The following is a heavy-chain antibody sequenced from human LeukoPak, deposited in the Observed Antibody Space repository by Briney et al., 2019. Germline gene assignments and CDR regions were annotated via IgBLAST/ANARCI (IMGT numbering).Heavy chain of an antibody. Sequence: GGSLRLSCAASGFTFSSHAMRWVRQAPGKGLEWVAAVNSGGGAYYADSVKGRFTISRDNSKGSLYLQMNSLTAEDTALYYCAKGGTWIQLWLHYFDYWGRGTLVTVSS. CDR3: AKGGTWIQLWLHYFDY. J-gene: IGHJ4*02. V-gene: IGHV3-23*01. D-gene: IGHD5-18*01. CDR1: GFTFSSHA. CDR2: VNSGGGA.